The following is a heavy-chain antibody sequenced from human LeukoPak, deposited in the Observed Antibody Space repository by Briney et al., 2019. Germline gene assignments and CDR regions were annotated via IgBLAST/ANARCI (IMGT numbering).Heavy chain of an antibody. Sequence: PGGSLRLSCAASGFTFSSYAMSWVRQAPGKGLEWVSAISGSGGSTYYADSVKGRFTISRDNSKNTLYLQMNSLRAEDTAVYYCAKDIGYDILTGYSIPNAFDIWGQGTMVTVSS. CDR3: AKDIGYDILTGYSIPNAFDI. J-gene: IGHJ3*02. CDR2: ISGSGGST. D-gene: IGHD3-9*01. V-gene: IGHV3-23*01. CDR1: GFTFSSYA.